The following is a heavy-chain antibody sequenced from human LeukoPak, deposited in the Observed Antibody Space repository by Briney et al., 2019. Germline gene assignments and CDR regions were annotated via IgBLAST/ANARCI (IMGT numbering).Heavy chain of an antibody. V-gene: IGHV4-31*03. Sequence: SETLSLTCTVSGGSISSGGYYWSWIRQHPGTGLEWIGYIYYSGSTYYNPSLKSRVTISVDTSKNQFSLKLSSVTAADTAVYYCARYCSSTRCYLYYGMDVWGQGTTVTVSS. CDR3: ARYCSSTRCYLYYGMDV. J-gene: IGHJ6*02. CDR1: GGSISSGGYY. CDR2: IYYSGST. D-gene: IGHD2-2*01.